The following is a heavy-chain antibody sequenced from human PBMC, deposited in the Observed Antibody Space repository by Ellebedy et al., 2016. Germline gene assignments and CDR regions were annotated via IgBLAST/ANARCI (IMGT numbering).Heavy chain of an antibody. CDR1: GFPFNSYA. CDR2: ISGSGSFT. Sequence: GESLKISXAASGFPFNSYAMTWVRQTPGKGLEWVSGISGSGSFTFYADSVRGRFTISRDNSKNTLYLQMNSLRAEDTAIYYCAKGTHYFDTSGYDSWGQGTLVTVSS. J-gene: IGHJ4*02. CDR3: AKGTHYFDTSGYDS. D-gene: IGHD3-22*01. V-gene: IGHV3-23*01.